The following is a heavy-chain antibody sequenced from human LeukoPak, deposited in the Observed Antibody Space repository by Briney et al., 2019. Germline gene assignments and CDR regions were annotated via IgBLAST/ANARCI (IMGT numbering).Heavy chain of an antibody. CDR3: AHXXNLDGSYYNWFDP. CDR2: IYWDDDK. Sequence: SGPTLVNPTQTLTLTCTFSGFSLSTNGVGVGWIRQPPGKALEWLALIYWDDDKRYSPSLKSRLTITKDTSKNQVVLTMTNTXXVDTAXXXCAHXXNLDGSYYNWFDPWGQGTLVTVSS. CDR1: GFSLSTNGVG. J-gene: IGHJ5*02. V-gene: IGHV2-5*02. D-gene: IGHD1-26*01.